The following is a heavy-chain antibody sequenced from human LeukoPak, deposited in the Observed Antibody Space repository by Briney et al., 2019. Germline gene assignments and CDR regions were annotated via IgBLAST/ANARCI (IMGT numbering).Heavy chain of an antibody. D-gene: IGHD6-13*01. CDR3: AKGRIAAAGPGGDY. V-gene: IGHV3-9*01. Sequence: PGGSLRLSCAASGFTFDDYAMHWVRQAPGKGLELVSGISWNSGSIGYADSVKGRFTTSRDNAKNSLYLQMNSLRAEDTALYYCAKGRIAAAGPGGDYWGQGTLVTVSS. CDR2: ISWNSGSI. J-gene: IGHJ4*02. CDR1: GFTFDDYA.